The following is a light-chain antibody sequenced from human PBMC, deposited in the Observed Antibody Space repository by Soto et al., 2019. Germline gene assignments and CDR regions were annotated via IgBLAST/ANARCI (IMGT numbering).Light chain of an antibody. CDR1: SSDVGGYNY. V-gene: IGLV2-14*01. CDR3: RSYTSSSTYV. J-gene: IGLJ1*01. CDR2: EVS. Sequence: QSALTQPASVSGSPGQSITISCTGTSSDVGGYNYVSWYQQHPGKAPKLMIYEVSNRPSGVSNRFSGSKSGNTASLTISGLQAEDEADYYCRSYTSSSTYVFGTGTQVTVL.